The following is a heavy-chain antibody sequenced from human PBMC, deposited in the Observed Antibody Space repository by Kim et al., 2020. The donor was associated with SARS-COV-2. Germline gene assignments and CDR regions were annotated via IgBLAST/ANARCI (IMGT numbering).Heavy chain of an antibody. CDR1: GFTFSSYA. J-gene: IGHJ4*02. CDR2: ISGSGGST. V-gene: IGHV3-23*01. D-gene: IGHD2-2*01. CDR3: AKAPRYCSSTSCYFDY. Sequence: GGSLRLSCAASGFTFSSYAMSWVRQAPGKGLEWVSAISGSGGSTYYAASVKGRFTISRDNSKNTLYLQMNSLRAEDTAVYYCAKAPRYCSSTSCYFDYWGQGTLVTVSS.